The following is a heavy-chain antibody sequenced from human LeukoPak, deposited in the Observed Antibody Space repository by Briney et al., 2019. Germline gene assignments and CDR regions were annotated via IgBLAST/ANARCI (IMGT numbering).Heavy chain of an antibody. J-gene: IGHJ4*02. CDR2: IYTSGST. D-gene: IGHD3-22*01. CDR1: GGSISSYY. CDR3: ARDALHYFDTSGYFSDF. V-gene: IGHV4-4*07. Sequence: SETLSLTCTVSGGSISSYYWGWIRQPAGKELEWIGRIYTSGSTNYNPSLKSRVTMSVDTSKNQFSLRLNSVTAADTAVYYCARDALHYFDTSGYFSDFWGQGTLVTVSS.